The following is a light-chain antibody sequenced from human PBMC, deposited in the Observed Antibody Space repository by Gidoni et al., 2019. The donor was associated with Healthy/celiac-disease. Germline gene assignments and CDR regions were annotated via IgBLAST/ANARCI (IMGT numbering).Light chain of an antibody. J-gene: IGKJ4*01. V-gene: IGKV1-9*01. CDR1: QSISSY. Sequence: DIQLTQSPSFLSASVGYRVTITCRASQSISSYLDWYPQEPGKAPKRLIYAASTLQSGVTSRVSGSGSGTEFTLTISSLQPEDFATYYSQQPPLTFGGGTKVEIK. CDR2: AAS. CDR3: QQPPLT.